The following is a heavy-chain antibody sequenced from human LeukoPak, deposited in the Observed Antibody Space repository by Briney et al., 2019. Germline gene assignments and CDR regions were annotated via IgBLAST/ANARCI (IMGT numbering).Heavy chain of an antibody. CDR1: GGSISSSSYY. CDR2: IYYSGST. CDR3: ARDRRRGIQLWYHDAFDI. D-gene: IGHD5-18*01. Sequence: SETLSLTCTVSGGSISSSSYYWGWIRQPPGKGLEWIGSIYYSGSTYYNPSLKSRVTISVDTSKNQFSLKLSSVTAADTAVYYCARDRRRGIQLWYHDAFDIWGQGTMVTVSS. V-gene: IGHV4-39*07. J-gene: IGHJ3*02.